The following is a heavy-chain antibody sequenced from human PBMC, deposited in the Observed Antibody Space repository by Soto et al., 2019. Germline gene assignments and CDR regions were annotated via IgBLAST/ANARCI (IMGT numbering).Heavy chain of an antibody. V-gene: IGHV3-23*01. Sequence: EVQLLESGGGLVQPGGSLRLSCAASGFTFNAYAMTWVRQAPGKGLEWVSAIGGSGGNRYYAASVKGRFTISRDNSKHTLDLQMSRLRVDDTAVYYCARVASDYINSVDHWGQGILVTVSS. J-gene: IGHJ4*02. CDR3: ARVASDYINSVDH. CDR1: GFTFNAYA. CDR2: IGGSGGNR. D-gene: IGHD4-4*01.